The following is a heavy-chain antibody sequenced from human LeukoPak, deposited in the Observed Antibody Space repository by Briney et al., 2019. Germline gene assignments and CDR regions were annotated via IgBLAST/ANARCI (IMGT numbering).Heavy chain of an antibody. CDR2: IYYSGST. CDR3: ARGGTSSGTIDY. J-gene: IGHJ4*02. D-gene: IGHD2-2*01. CDR1: GYSISSGYY. Sequence: PSETLSLTCTVSGYSISSGYYWGWIRQPPGKGLEWIGSIYYSGSTYYNSSLKSRVTISVDTSKNHFSLKLSSVTAADTAVYYCARGGTSSGTIDYWGQGTLVTVSS. V-gene: IGHV4-38-2*02.